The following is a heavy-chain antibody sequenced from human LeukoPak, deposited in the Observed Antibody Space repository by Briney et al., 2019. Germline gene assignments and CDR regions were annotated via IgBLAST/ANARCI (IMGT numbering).Heavy chain of an antibody. CDR3: ARDLYRIVVVPHYFDY. V-gene: IGHV3-7*01. Sequence: GGSLRLSCAASGFTFSSYWMSWVRQAPGKGLEWLANIKKDGSEKYYVDSVKGRFTISRDSAKNSLYLQMNSLRAEDTAVYYCARDLYRIVVVPHYFDYWGQGTLVTVSS. D-gene: IGHD3-22*01. J-gene: IGHJ4*02. CDR2: IKKDGSEK. CDR1: GFTFSSYW.